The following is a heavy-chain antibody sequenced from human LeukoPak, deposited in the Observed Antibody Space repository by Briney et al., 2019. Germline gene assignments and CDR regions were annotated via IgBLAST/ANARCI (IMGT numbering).Heavy chain of an antibody. J-gene: IGHJ2*01. V-gene: IGHV4-4*07. CDR3: ARFHVHGYNSGLDL. CDR1: GGSVGSNY. Sequence: SETLSLTCTVSGGSVGSNYWSWIRQPAGEGLEWIGRMHTSGNTNYNPSLKSRVTMSLDTSKNQVSLKLSSVTAADTAVYYCARFHVHGYNSGLDLWGRGTLVTVSS. D-gene: IGHD5-18*01. CDR2: MHTSGNT.